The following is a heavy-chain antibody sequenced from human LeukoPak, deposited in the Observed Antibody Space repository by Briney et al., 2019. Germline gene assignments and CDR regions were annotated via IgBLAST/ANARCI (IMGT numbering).Heavy chain of an antibody. J-gene: IGHJ4*02. CDR2: IYSGGST. Sequence: GGSLRLSCAASGFTVSSNYMSWVRQAPGKGLEWVSVIYSGGSTYYADSVKGRFTFSRDNSKNTLYLQMNSLRAEDAAVYYCAKDPAGDYYFDYWGQGTLVTVSS. D-gene: IGHD1-26*01. CDR3: AKDPAGDYYFDY. CDR1: GFTVSSNY. V-gene: IGHV3-66*01.